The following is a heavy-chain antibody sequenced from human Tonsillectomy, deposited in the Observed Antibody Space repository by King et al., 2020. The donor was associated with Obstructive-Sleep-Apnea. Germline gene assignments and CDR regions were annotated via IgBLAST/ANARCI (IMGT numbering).Heavy chain of an antibody. CDR3: ARVHYYGSGCNYDGMDV. Sequence: VQLVEAGGGVVQPGRSLRLSCAASGFTFSSYARHWVRQAPGKGLEWVAVISYDGSNKYYADSVKGRFTISRDNSKNTLYLQMNSLRAEDTAVYYCARVHYYGSGCNYDGMDVWGQGTTVTVSS. CDR2: ISYDGSNK. V-gene: IGHV3-30*04. J-gene: IGHJ6*02. CDR1: GFTFSSYA. D-gene: IGHD3-10*01.